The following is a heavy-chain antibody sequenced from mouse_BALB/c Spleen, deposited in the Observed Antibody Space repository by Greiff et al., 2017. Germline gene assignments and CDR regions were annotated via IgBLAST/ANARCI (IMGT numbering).Heavy chain of an antibody. CDR2: ISDGGSYT. CDR3: ARIEVYAMDY. Sequence: EVQRVESGGGLVKPGGSLKLSCAASGFTFSDYYMYWVRQTPEKRLEWVATISDGGSYTYYPDSVKGRFTISRDNAKNNLYLQMSSLKSEDTAMYYCARIEVYAMDYWGQGTSVTVSS. J-gene: IGHJ4*01. CDR1: GFTFSDYY. V-gene: IGHV5-4*02.